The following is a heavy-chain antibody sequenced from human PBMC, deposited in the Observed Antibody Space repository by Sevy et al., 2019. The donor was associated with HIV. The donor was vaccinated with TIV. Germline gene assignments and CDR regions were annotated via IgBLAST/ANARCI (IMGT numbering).Heavy chain of an antibody. Sequence: GGSLRLSCAASGFTFREYAMHWVRQAPGKGLEWLTFIRDDGTNKYYTDSVRGRFTISRDNSKNTLYLQMNSLRAEDAAVYYCAKGPHPAVTTSYGMDVWGQGTTVTVSS. CDR1: GFTFREYA. CDR3: AKGPHPAVTTSYGMDV. D-gene: IGHD4-17*01. J-gene: IGHJ6*02. CDR2: IRDDGTNK. V-gene: IGHV3-30*02.